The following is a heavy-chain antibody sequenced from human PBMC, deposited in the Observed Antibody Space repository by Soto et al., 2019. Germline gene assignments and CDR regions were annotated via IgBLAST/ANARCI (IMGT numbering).Heavy chain of an antibody. V-gene: IGHV1-2*04. CDR3: ARGGVVVPAAMRVGHFDY. D-gene: IGHD2-2*01. CDR1: GYTFTSYY. CDR2: INPNSGGT. Sequence: ASVKVSCKASGYTFTSYYMHWVRQAPGQGLEWMGWINPNSGGTNYAQKFQGWVTMTRDTSISTAYMELSRLRSDDTAVYYCARGGVVVPAAMRVGHFDYWGQGTLVTVSS. J-gene: IGHJ4*02.